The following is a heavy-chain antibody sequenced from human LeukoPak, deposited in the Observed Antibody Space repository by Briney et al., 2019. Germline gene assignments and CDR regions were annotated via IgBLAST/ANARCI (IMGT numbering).Heavy chain of an antibody. CDR3: ARVGGSGWAPRYYYYGMDV. CDR1: GGSFSSYY. D-gene: IGHD2-15*01. CDR2: IYYSGST. J-gene: IGHJ6*02. V-gene: IGHV4-59*01. Sequence: SETLSLTCTVSGGSFSSYYWSWIRQPPGKGLEWIGYIYYSGSTNYNPSLKSRVTISVDTSKNQFSLKLSSVTAADTAVYYCARVGGSGWAPRYYYYGMDVWGQGTTVTVSS.